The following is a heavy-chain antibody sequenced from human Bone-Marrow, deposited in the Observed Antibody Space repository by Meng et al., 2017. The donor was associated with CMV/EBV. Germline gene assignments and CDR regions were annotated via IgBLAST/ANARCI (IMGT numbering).Heavy chain of an antibody. V-gene: IGHV3-15*01. CDR1: GFTFSNAW. Sequence: GESLKISCAASGFTFSNAWMSWVRQAPGKGLEWVGRIKSKTDGGTTDYAAPVKGRFTISRDDSKNTLYLQMNSLKTEDTAVYYCTTDFLYSSTRNYYYGMDVWGQGTTVTGSS. CDR2: IKSKTDGGTT. CDR3: TTDFLYSSTRNYYYGMDV. J-gene: IGHJ6*01. D-gene: IGHD6-19*01.